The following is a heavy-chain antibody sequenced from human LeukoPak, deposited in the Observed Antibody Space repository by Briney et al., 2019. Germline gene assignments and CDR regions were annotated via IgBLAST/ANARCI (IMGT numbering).Heavy chain of an antibody. CDR2: IYYSGST. CDR1: GDSISSSSYY. D-gene: IGHD3-10*01. V-gene: IGHV4-39*01. CDR3: ARPYYGSGGYYTYFDY. Sequence: SETLSLTCTVSGDSISSSSYYWGWIRQPPGKGLEWIGSIYYSGSTYYNPSLKSRVTISVDTSKNQFSLKLSSVTAADTAVYYCARPYYGSGGYYTYFDYWGQGTLVTVSS. J-gene: IGHJ4*02.